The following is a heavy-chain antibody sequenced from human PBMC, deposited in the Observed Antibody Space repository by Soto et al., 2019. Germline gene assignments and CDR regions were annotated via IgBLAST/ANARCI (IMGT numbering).Heavy chain of an antibody. CDR3: AGTSSLQWYYMDV. CDR2: TYYRSRWYN. J-gene: IGHJ6*03. Sequence: SQTLSLTSVISGDSVSSNGAAWNWIRQSPSRGLEWLGRTYYRSRWYNDYAVSVRSRITVNADTSKNQFSLHLNSVTPEDTALYYCAGTSSLQWYYMDVWDKGTTVTVSS. D-gene: IGHD1-7*01. CDR1: GDSVSSNGAA. V-gene: IGHV6-1*01.